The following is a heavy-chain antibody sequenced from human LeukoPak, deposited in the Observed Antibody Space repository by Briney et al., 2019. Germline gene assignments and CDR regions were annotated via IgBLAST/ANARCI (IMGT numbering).Heavy chain of an antibody. CDR3: AKASVAIPQYCNS. V-gene: IGHV3-23*01. Sequence: GGSLRLSCAASGFTFSSYAMTWVRQAPGKGLEWVSAITGSGGSTSYADSAKGRFTISRDNSKDTLFLQLNSLTAADTAMYFCAKASVAIPQYCNSWGQGTLVTVSS. CDR1: GFTFSSYA. D-gene: IGHD2-2*02. CDR2: ITGSGGST. J-gene: IGHJ5*02.